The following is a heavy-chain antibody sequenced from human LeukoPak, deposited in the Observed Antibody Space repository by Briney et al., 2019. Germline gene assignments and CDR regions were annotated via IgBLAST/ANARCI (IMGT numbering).Heavy chain of an antibody. Sequence: ASVKVSCKASGYTFTSSGISWVRQAPGQGLEWMGWISAYNGNTNYAQKFQDRFTMTTNTSTSTAYMELRSLRSDDTAVYYCGRARYQPLLGDYWGQGALVTVSS. CDR1: GYTFTSSG. D-gene: IGHD2-2*01. J-gene: IGHJ4*02. CDR3: GRARYQPLLGDY. V-gene: IGHV1-18*01. CDR2: ISAYNGNT.